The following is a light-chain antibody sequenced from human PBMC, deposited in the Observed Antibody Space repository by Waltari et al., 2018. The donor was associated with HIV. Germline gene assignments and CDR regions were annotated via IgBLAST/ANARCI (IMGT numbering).Light chain of an antibody. CDR3: LQDYNYPRT. Sequence: QSPLSLSASVGERVTISCRARHDIRSDLNWYQHKPGKAPELLVHTASTLKSGVPSRFSGSVSGTEFNFTISSLQPEDVATYYCLQDYNYPRTFGQGTKVEI. J-gene: IGKJ1*01. CDR1: HDIRSD. V-gene: IGKV1-6*02. CDR2: TAS.